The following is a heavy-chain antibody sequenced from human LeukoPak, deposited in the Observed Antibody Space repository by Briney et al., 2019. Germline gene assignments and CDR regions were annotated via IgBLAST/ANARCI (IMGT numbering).Heavy chain of an antibody. CDR3: AKEGAFWSGYYKDY. J-gene: IGHJ4*02. CDR1: GFTFSSYA. CDR2: ISGSGGST. V-gene: IGHV3-23*01. Sequence: PGGSLRLSCAASGFTFSSYAMSWVRQAPGKGLEWVSGISGSGGSTYYADSVKGWFTISRDNSKNTLYLQMNSLRAEDTAVYYCAKEGAFWSGYYKDYWGQGTLVTVSS. D-gene: IGHD3-3*01.